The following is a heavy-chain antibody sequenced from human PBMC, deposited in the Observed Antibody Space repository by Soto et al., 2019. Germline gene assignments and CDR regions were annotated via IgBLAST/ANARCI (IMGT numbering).Heavy chain of an antibody. V-gene: IGHV3-9*01. Sequence: EVQLVESGGGLVQPGRSLRLSCAASGFTVDDYAMHWVRQAPVKGLEWVSGISWNSGRIGYADSVKGRFTISRDNTKNTLYLQMNSLRAEDTALYYCATVGCSRTSCYETHYYYMDVWGKGTTVTVSS. CDR1: GFTVDDYA. D-gene: IGHD2-2*01. J-gene: IGHJ6*03. CDR2: ISWNSGRI. CDR3: ATVGCSRTSCYETHYYYMDV.